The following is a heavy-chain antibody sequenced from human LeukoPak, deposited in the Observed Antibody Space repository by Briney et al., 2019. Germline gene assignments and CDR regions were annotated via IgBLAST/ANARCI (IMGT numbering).Heavy chain of an antibody. CDR1: GFTVSSNY. D-gene: IGHD2-2*01. V-gene: IGHV3-66*02. CDR3: ARDQGCTSSTCRNNWFDP. J-gene: IGHJ5*02. CDR2: IYSGGNT. Sequence: GGSLRLSCAASGFTVSSNYMSWVRQAPGKGLECVSVIYSGGNTYYADSVKGRFTISRDNSKNTVFLQMNSLRTEDTAVYYCARDQGCTSSTCRNNWFDPWGQGTLVTVSS.